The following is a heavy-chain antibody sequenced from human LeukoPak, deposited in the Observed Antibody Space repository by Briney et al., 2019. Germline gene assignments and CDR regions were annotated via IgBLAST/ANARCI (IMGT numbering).Heavy chain of an antibody. V-gene: IGHV3-9*01. CDR1: GFTFDDYA. CDR2: ISWNGHNI. D-gene: IGHD3-22*01. CDR3: AKDPSYYYDSSGSGWFDL. Sequence: PGRSLRLSCAASGFTFDDYAMHWVRQAPGKGLEWVSGISWNGHNIKYADSVKGRFTISRDNAENSLYLQVNSLRAEDTALYFCAKDPSYYYDSSGSGWFDLWGQGTLVTVSS. J-gene: IGHJ5*02.